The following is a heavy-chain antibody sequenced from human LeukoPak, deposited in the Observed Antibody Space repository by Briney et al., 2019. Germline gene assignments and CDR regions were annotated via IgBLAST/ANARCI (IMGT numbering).Heavy chain of an antibody. V-gene: IGHV5-51*01. CDR2: IYPGDSDT. CDR1: GYSFTSYW. Sequence: GESLKISCKGSGYSFTSYWIGWVRQMPGKGLEWMGIIYPGDSDTRYSPSFQGQVTISADKSISTAYLQWSSLKASDTAMYYCARTPSDIVVVPAAMWAGDAFDIWGQGTMVTVSS. D-gene: IGHD2-2*01. CDR3: ARTPSDIVVVPAAMWAGDAFDI. J-gene: IGHJ3*02.